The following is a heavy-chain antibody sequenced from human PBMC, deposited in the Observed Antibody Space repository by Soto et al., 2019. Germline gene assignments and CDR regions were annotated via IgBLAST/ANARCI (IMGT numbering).Heavy chain of an antibody. CDR3: ARRVVVAATLLSYNWFDP. Sequence: SETLSLTCAVSGGSISSGGYSWSWIRQPPGKGLEWIGSIYYSGSTYYNPSLKSRVTISVDTSKNQFSLKLSSVTAADTAVYYCARRVVVAATLLSYNWFDPWGQGTLVTVSS. V-gene: IGHV4-30-2*03. CDR2: IYYSGST. CDR1: GGSISSGGYS. J-gene: IGHJ5*02. D-gene: IGHD2-15*01.